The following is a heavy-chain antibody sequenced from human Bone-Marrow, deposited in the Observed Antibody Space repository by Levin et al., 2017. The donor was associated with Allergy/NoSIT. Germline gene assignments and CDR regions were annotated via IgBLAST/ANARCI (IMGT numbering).Heavy chain of an antibody. CDR2: ISYSGLT. D-gene: IGHD2-2*01. Sequence: SQTLSLTCTVSGASISGGDYWWSWIRQPPGKALEWIGYISYSGLTYYNPSLKNRITISLDASKNQLSLWLSSVTAADTAVYYCARPLVPAARRVGWDYWGQGTLVSVSS. CDR3: ARPLVPAARRVGWDY. V-gene: IGHV4-30-4*08. CDR1: GASISGGDYW. J-gene: IGHJ4*02.